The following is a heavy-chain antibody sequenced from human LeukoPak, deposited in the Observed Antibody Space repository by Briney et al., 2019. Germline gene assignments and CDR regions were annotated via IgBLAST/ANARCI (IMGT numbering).Heavy chain of an antibody. V-gene: IGHV1-18*01. J-gene: IGHJ4*02. D-gene: IGHD2-15*01. CDR1: GYTFNKYG. CDR2: VSGDSSNT. Sequence: ASVKVSCKASGYTFNKYGISWVRQAPGQGLEWMGWVSGDSSNTNLAQRSQARVTMTTDTSTNTAYMELRSLKSDDTAVYYCGRDLLGCSGGACYSSDFWGQATQVTVSS. CDR3: GRDLLGCSGGACYSSDF.